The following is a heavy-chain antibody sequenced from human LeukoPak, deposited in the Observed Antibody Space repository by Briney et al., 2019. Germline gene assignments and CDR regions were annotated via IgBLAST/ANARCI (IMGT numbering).Heavy chain of an antibody. J-gene: IGHJ5*02. CDR1: GGAITTYS. Sequence: SETLSLTCTVFGGAITTYSWSWIRQPAGRGLEWIGRFYSSGSTDYNPSLKSRVTMSVDTSKNQVSLKLSSVTAADTAIYYCARDFSSKNWFDTWGQGTLVTVSS. CDR3: ARDFSSKNWFDT. CDR2: FYSSGST. V-gene: IGHV4-4*07. D-gene: IGHD2/OR15-2a*01.